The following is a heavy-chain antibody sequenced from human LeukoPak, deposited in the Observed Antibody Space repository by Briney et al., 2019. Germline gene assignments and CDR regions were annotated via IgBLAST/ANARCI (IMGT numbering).Heavy chain of an antibody. Sequence: QTGGSLRLSCAASGFTFSTYWMHWVRQAPGKGLVWVSRINRDGSSTSYADSVKGRFTISRDNAKNTLYLQMNSLRAEDTAVYYCARDRETYYDILTGYYTLGDAFDIWGQGTMVTVSS. D-gene: IGHD3-9*01. CDR1: GFTFSTYW. J-gene: IGHJ3*02. CDR2: INRDGSST. CDR3: ARDRETYYDILTGYYTLGDAFDI. V-gene: IGHV3-74*01.